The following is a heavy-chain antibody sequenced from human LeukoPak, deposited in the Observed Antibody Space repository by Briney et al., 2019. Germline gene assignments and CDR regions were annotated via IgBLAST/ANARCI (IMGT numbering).Heavy chain of an antibody. J-gene: IGHJ4*02. Sequence: GGSLRLSCAASGFTFSSYSMDWVRQAPGKGLEWVSTIGSGSTYTDYADSVKGRFSISRDNAKNSLWLQMNSLRAEDTAVYYCLNMGAEILLFWGQGTLVTVSS. CDR2: IGSGSTYT. D-gene: IGHD4/OR15-4a*01. CDR1: GFTFSSYS. V-gene: IGHV3-21*01. CDR3: LNMGAEILLF.